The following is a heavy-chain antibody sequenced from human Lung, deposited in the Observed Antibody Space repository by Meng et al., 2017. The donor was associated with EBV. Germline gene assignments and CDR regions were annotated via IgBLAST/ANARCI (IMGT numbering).Heavy chain of an antibody. J-gene: IGHJ4*02. CDR2: IYSSGST. D-gene: IGHD1-26*01. CDR3: GVGLGSYNSH. V-gene: IGHV4-30-4*01. Sequence: QLHEPGPGLVKPSQTLSLTCAVSGGSVSSGGYYWSWIRQPPGKGLEWIGYIYSSGSTYYNPSLKSRASISIDTSKNQFSLKVTSPTATDTAVYYCGVGLGSYNSHWGQGTLVTVSS. CDR1: GGSVSSGGYY.